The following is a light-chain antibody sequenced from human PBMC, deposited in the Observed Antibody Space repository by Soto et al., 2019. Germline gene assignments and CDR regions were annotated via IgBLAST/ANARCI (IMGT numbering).Light chain of an antibody. CDR1: QGISND. V-gene: IGKV1-17*01. CDR3: LHYDNYPWA. Sequence: IPMTQSPSSLSASVGDRVTITCRASQGISNDLGWYEQKPGKAPKRLIYAASTLQSGVPSRFSGSGSGTEFTLTISSLQPEDFATYYCLHYDNYPWAFGQGTKVEIK. J-gene: IGKJ1*01. CDR2: AAS.